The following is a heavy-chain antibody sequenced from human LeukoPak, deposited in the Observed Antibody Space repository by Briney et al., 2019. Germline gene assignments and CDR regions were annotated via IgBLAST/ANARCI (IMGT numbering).Heavy chain of an antibody. CDR1: GFTFSTFW. Sequence: GGSLILSAAASGFTFSTFWMSWVRQAPGKGLEWVANIKQDGSEKYYVDSVKGRFTISRDNAKNSLYLQINSLRAEDTAVYYCARGGRNFDYWGQGTLVTVSS. CDR2: IKQDGSEK. V-gene: IGHV3-7*05. J-gene: IGHJ4*02. CDR3: ARGGRNFDY.